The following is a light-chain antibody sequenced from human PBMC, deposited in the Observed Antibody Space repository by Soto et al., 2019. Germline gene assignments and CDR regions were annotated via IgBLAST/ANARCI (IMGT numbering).Light chain of an antibody. J-gene: IGLJ3*02. Sequence: QTVVTQAPSVSGAPGQRGTIYCTGSSSNIGAGNDVHWYQQLPGTAPKLLIYGSNNRPSGVPDRFSVSKSGTSASLAITGLHAEYEADYYCQSFDSDWSVVFGGGTKLTVL. CDR2: GSN. V-gene: IGLV1-40*01. CDR1: SSNIGAGND. CDR3: QSFDSDWSVV.